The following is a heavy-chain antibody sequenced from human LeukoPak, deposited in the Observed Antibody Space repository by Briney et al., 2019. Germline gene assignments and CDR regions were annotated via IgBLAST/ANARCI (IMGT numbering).Heavy chain of an antibody. CDR1: GGSFSGYY. Sequence: SETLSLTCAVYGGSFSGYYWSWIRQPPGKGLEWIGEINHSGSTNYNPSLKSRVTISVDTSKNQFSLKLSSVTAADTAVYYCARPVDQFAAAGTLLSYWGQGTLVTVSS. CDR3: ARPVDQFAAAGTLLSY. CDR2: INHSGST. J-gene: IGHJ4*02. V-gene: IGHV4-34*01. D-gene: IGHD6-13*01.